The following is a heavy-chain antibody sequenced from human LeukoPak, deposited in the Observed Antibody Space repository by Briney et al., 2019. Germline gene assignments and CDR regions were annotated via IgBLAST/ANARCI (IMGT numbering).Heavy chain of an antibody. CDR2: INWNGGNT. D-gene: IGHD1-26*01. J-gene: IGHJ5*02. CDR3: ARTSDGNWFDP. Sequence: TGGSLRLSXAASGFTFDDYGMSWVRQGPGKGLEWVSGINWNGGNTGYADSVKGRFTIFRDNAKNSLYLEMDSLRVEETALYYCARTSDGNWFDPWGQGTLVTVSS. CDR1: GFTFDDYG. V-gene: IGHV3-20*04.